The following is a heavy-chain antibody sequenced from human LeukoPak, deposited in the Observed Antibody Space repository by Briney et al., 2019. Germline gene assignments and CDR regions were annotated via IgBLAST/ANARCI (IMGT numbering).Heavy chain of an antibody. V-gene: IGHV3-30*04. CDR3: AREGGAFDY. CDR2: ISYDGSDK. Sequence: GGCLRDSRVATVFTFRSYAIHWVGQAAGEGGAWVAVISYDGSDKYYEDSVKGRFTISRDKSKNTLYLQMNSLRAEDTAVYYYAREGGAFDYWGQGTLVTVSS. D-gene: IGHD3-16*01. J-gene: IGHJ4*02. CDR1: VFTFRSYA.